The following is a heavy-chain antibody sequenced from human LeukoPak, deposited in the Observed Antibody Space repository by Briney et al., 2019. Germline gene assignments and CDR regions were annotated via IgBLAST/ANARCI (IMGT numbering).Heavy chain of an antibody. D-gene: IGHD3-9*01. CDR3: ASRQYDILTGYDGALDI. J-gene: IGHJ3*02. V-gene: IGHV3-23*01. Sequence: GGSLILSCAASGFTFSTFAMSWVRQAPGKGLEWVSIISASGGSTYYADSVKGRFTISRDNSKNTLYLQMNSLRAEDRAVYYCASRQYDILTGYDGALDIWGQGTMVTVSS. CDR1: GFTFSTFA. CDR2: ISASGGST.